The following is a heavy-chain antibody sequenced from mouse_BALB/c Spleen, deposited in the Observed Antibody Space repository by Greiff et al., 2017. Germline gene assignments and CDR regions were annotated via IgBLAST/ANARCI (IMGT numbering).Heavy chain of an antibody. J-gene: IGHJ3*01. V-gene: IGHV3-2*02. CDR2: ISYSGST. CDR3: ARDLYYGSSYRFAY. D-gene: IGHD1-1*01. Sequence: EVQGVESGPGLVKPSQSLSLTCTVTGYSITSDYAWNWIRQFPGNKLEWMGYISYSGSTSYNPSLKSRISITRDTSKNQFFLQLNSVTTEDTATYYCARDLYYGSSYRFAYWGQGTLVTVSA. CDR1: GYSITSDYA.